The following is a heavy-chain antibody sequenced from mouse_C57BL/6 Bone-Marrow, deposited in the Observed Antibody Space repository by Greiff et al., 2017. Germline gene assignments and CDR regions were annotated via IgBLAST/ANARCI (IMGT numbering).Heavy chain of an antibody. J-gene: IGHJ3*01. CDR2: IDPSDSYT. CDR3: ARGDWEDWFAY. D-gene: IGHD4-1*01. CDR1: GYTFTSYW. V-gene: IGHV1-69*01. Sequence: VQLQQSGAELVMPGASVKLSCKASGYTFTSYWMHWVKQRPGQGLEWIGEIDPSDSYTNYTQKFKGKSTLTVDKSSSTAYMQLSSLTSEDSAVYYCARGDWEDWFAYWGQGTLVTVSA.